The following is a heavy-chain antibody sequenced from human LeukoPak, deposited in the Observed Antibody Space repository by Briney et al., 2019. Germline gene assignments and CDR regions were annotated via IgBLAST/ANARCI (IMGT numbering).Heavy chain of an antibody. V-gene: IGHV3-21*01. CDR3: ARGPYKYVISANPDC. J-gene: IGHJ4*02. CDR2: ISSSSSYI. CDR1: GFTFSSYS. D-gene: IGHD1-1*01. Sequence: PGGSLRLSCAASGFTFSSYSINWVRQAPGKGLEWVSSISSSSSYIYYADSVKGRFTISRDNAKNSLYLQMNSLRAEDTAVYYCARGPYKYVISANPDCWGQGTLVTVSS.